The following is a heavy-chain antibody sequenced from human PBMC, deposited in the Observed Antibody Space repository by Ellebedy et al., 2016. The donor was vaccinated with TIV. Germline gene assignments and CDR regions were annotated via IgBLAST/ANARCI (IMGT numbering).Heavy chain of an antibody. CDR1: GGSISPYY. D-gene: IGHD6-13*01. CDR2: IYYSGGT. CDR3: ARVVWQQPVSYAFDI. Sequence: MPGGSLRLSCAVSGGSISPYYWSWIRQPPGKGLEWIGYIYYSGGTNYNPSLKSRVTISVDTSKNHFSLRLNSVTAADTAVYYCARVVWQQPVSYAFDIWGQGTMVTVSS. V-gene: IGHV4-59*01. J-gene: IGHJ3*02.